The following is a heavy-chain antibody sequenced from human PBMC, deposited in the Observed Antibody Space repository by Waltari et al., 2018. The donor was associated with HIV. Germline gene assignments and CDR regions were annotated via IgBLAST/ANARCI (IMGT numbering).Heavy chain of an antibody. Sequence: QVQLQQWGAGLLKPSETLSLTCAFYVGSFSAYHWRWIRQAPGSGLEWIGEINHTGSRDYNPSLARRVTITMDASKGQVFLRRTSVTAADTAVYYCAGAAFYFDSRPLDTFDIWGQGTVVSVSS. CDR1: VGSFSAYH. J-gene: IGHJ3*02. D-gene: IGHD3-22*01. CDR3: AGAAFYFDSRPLDTFDI. V-gene: IGHV4-34*02. CDR2: INHTGSR.